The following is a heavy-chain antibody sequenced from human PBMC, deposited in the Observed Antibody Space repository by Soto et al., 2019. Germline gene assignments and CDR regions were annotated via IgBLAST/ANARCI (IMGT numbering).Heavy chain of an antibody. J-gene: IGHJ3*02. Sequence: GGSLRLSCAASGFTFSSYAMHWVRQAPGKGLEWVAVISYDGSNKYYADSVKGRFTISRDNSKNTLYLQTNSLRAEDTAVYYCARAQLVTRDAFDIWGQGTMVTVSS. CDR3: ARAQLVTRDAFDI. V-gene: IGHV3-30-3*01. CDR2: ISYDGSNK. D-gene: IGHD6-13*01. CDR1: GFTFSSYA.